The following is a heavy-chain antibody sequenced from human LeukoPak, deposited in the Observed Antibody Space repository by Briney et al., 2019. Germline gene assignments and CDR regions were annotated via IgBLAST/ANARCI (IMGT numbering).Heavy chain of an antibody. V-gene: IGHV4-61*02. Sequence: SQTLSLTCTVSGGSISSGSYYWSWIRQPAGKGLEWIGRIYTSGSTNYNPSLKSRVTISVDTSKNQFSLKLSSVTAADTAVYYCARRPRGYCSSTSCYEGWFDPWGQGTLVTVSS. CDR3: ARRPRGYCSSTSCYEGWFDP. D-gene: IGHD2-2*01. CDR1: GGSISSGSYY. CDR2: IYTSGST. J-gene: IGHJ5*02.